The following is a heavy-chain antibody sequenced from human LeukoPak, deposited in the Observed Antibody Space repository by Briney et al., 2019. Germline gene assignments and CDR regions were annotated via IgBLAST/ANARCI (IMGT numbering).Heavy chain of an antibody. V-gene: IGHV4-39*01. D-gene: IGHD2/OR15-2a*01. CDR2: IYYSGST. CDR1: GGSISSSNYY. Sequence: SETLSLTCTVSGGSISSSNYYWGWIRQPPGKGLEWIGTIYYSGSTYYNPSLKSRITISVDTSKNQFSLKMRSVTSADTAVYYCARPTSKLGSFDYWGQGTLVTVSS. CDR3: ARPTSKLGSFDY. J-gene: IGHJ4*02.